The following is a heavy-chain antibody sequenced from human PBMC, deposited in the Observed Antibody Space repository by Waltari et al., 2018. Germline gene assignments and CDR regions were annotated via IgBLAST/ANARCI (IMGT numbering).Heavy chain of an antibody. V-gene: IGHV4-30-2*01. D-gene: IGHD2-21*02. Sequence: QVQLQESGPGLVKPSQTLSLTCTVSGGSISSGGYYWSWIRQPPGKGLEWIGYIYHSGSTYYNPSLKSRLTISVDRSKNQFSLKLSSVTAADTAVYYCARGSVVTATRSEYFQHWGQGTLVTVSS. CDR1: GGSISSGGYY. J-gene: IGHJ1*01. CDR3: ARGSVVTATRSEYFQH. CDR2: IYHSGST.